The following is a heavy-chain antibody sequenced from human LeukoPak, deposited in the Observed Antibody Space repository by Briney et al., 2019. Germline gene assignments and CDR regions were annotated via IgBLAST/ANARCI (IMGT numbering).Heavy chain of an antibody. Sequence: ASVKVSCKASGYTFTSYDINWVRQATGQGLEWMGWMNPNSGNTGYAQKFQGRVTMTRNTSISTAYMELSSLRSEDAAVYYCARGDAYSSCWYPIDYWGQGTLVTVSS. CDR2: MNPNSGNT. V-gene: IGHV1-8*01. J-gene: IGHJ4*02. CDR1: GYTFTSYD. D-gene: IGHD6-13*01. CDR3: ARGDAYSSCWYPIDY.